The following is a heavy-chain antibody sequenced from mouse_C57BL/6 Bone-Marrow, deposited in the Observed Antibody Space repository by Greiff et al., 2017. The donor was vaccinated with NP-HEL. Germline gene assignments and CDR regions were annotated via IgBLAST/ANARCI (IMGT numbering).Heavy chain of an antibody. Sequence: VKLVESGPGLVAPSQSLSITCTVSGFSLTSYAISWVRQPPGKGLEWLGVIWTGGGTNYNSALKSRLSISKDNSKSQVFLKMNSLQTDDTARYYCARNGDYGSRYYFDYWGQGTTLTVSS. CDR2: IWTGGGT. D-gene: IGHD1-1*01. CDR3: ARNGDYGSRYYFDY. CDR1: GFSLTSYA. J-gene: IGHJ2*01. V-gene: IGHV2-9-1*01.